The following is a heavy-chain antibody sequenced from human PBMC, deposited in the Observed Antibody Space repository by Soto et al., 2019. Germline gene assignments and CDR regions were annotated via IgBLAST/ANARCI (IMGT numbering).Heavy chain of an antibody. CDR2: ITGDGRYT. V-gene: IGHV3-74*01. J-gene: IGHJ6*02. Sequence: GGSLRLSCAASAFTFNRFWMHWVRLVPGKGLVWVSRITGDGRYTSYADSVKGRFTISRDNANNTLYLQMNSLRVEDTAVYYCARHMGDVMDVWGQGTTVTGSS. CDR1: AFTFNRFW. CDR3: ARHMGDVMDV.